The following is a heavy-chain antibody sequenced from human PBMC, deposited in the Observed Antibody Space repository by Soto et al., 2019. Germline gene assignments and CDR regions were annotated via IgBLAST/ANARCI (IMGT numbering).Heavy chain of an antibody. V-gene: IGHV4-61*01. D-gene: IGHD6-6*01. Sequence: SETLSLTCTVSGGSVSSGSYYWSWIRQPPGKGLEWIGYIYYSGSTNYNPSLKSRVTISVDTSKNQFSLKLSSVTAADTAVYYCARDWRAYSSSSTWSDPWGQGTMVTVSS. CDR2: IYYSGST. CDR3: ARDWRAYSSSSTWSDP. CDR1: GGSVSSGSYY. J-gene: IGHJ5*02.